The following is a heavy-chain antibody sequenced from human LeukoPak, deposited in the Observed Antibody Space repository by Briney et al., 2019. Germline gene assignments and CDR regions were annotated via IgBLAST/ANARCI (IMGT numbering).Heavy chain of an antibody. Sequence: GASVKVSCKASGYTFTSYGISWVRQAPGQGLEWMGWISAYNGNTNYAQKLQGRVTMTTDTSTSAAYMELRSLRSDDTAVYYCARDGGGSYFLSYNWFDPWGQGTLVTVSS. V-gene: IGHV1-18*01. CDR2: ISAYNGNT. J-gene: IGHJ5*02. CDR3: ARDGGGSYFLSYNWFDP. CDR1: GYTFTSYG. D-gene: IGHD1-26*01.